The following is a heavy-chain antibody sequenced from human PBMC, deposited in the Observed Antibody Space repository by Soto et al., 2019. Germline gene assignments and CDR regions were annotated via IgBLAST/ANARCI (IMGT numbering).Heavy chain of an antibody. J-gene: IGHJ4*02. CDR3: ARLYTCSSTSCYGGGYFDY. Sequence: PSETLSLTCTVSGGSMRSGGYYWSWIRQHPGKGLEWIGYIYYSGSTYYNPSLKSRVTISVDTSKNQFSLKLSSVTAADTAVYYCARLYTCSSTSCYGGGYFDYWGQGTLVTVSS. CDR1: GGSMRSGGYY. CDR2: IYYSGST. V-gene: IGHV4-31*03. D-gene: IGHD2-2*01.